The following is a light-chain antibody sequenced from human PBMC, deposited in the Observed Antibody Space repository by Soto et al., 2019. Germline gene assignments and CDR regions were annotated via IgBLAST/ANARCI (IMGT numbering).Light chain of an antibody. J-gene: IGKJ1*01. CDR2: DTS. Sequence: EVVLTQSPATLSLSPGGRATLSCRASEDVDIYLAWYQQRPGQAPRLLIYDTSKRATGIPARFTGTGSGTDFTLTISSLEPEDFAVYYCQQRFSWPPWTFGQGTKVEVK. CDR1: EDVDIY. V-gene: IGKV3-11*01. CDR3: QQRFSWPPWT.